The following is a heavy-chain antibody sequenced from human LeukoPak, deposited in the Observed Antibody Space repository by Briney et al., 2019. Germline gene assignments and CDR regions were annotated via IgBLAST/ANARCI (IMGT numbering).Heavy chain of an antibody. J-gene: IGHJ6*02. D-gene: IGHD3-22*01. CDR1: GYTFTSYG. CDR3: ARAGYYYDSSGYPNGMDV. Sequence: ASVKVSCKASGYTFTSYGISWVRQAPGQGLEWMGWISAYNGNTNYAQKFQGRVTMTRNTSKNTAYMDLSSLRSEDTAVYYCARAGYYYDSSGYPNGMDVWGQGTTVTVSS. CDR2: ISAYNGNT. V-gene: IGHV1-18*01.